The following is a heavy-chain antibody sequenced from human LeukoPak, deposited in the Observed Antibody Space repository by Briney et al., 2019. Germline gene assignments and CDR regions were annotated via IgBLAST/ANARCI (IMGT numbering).Heavy chain of an antibody. CDR1: GFILSDYN. D-gene: IGHD1-26*01. V-gene: IGHV3-21*01. Sequence: GGSLRLSCAASGFILSDYNMNWVRQAPGKGLEWVSFISISGTYITYADSVKGRFTISRDNAKNPLYLQMNSLRAEDTAVYSCGRDLSATARAYDYWGQGTLVTVSS. CDR2: ISISGTYI. CDR3: GRDLSATARAYDY. J-gene: IGHJ4*02.